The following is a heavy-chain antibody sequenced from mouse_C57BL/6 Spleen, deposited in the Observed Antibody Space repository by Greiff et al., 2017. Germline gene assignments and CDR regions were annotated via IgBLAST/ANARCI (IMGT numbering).Heavy chain of an antibody. Sequence: QVQLKESGAELVKPGASVKISCKASGYAFSSYWMNWVKQRPGKGLEWIGQIYPGDGDTNYNGKFKGKATLTADKSSSTAYMQLSSLTSEDSAVYFCARGETGDYYGSSYDGNYWGQGTTLTVSS. J-gene: IGHJ2*01. CDR2: IYPGDGDT. CDR1: GYAFSSYW. CDR3: ARGETGDYYGSSYDGNY. V-gene: IGHV1-80*01. D-gene: IGHD1-1*01.